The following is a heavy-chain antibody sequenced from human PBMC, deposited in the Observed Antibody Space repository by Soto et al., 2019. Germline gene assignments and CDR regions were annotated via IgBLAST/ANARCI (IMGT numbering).Heavy chain of an antibody. D-gene: IGHD2-15*01. J-gene: IGHJ4*02. CDR1: GGSFSGYY. CDR2: INHSGTT. CDR3: ARGKTYCNGGGCYGQYDY. Sequence: WETLSLTCAVYGGSFSGYYWSWIRQSPGKGLEWIGEINHSGTTNDNPSLMSRVTISVDTSKNQFSLKLSSVTAADTALYYCARGKTYCNGGGCYGQYDYWGQGTPVTVSS. V-gene: IGHV4-34*01.